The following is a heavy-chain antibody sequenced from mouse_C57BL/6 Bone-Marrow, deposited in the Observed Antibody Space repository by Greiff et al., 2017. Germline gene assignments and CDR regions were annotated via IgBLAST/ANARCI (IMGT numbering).Heavy chain of an antibody. Sequence: QVQLKESGAELARPGASVKLSCKASGYTFTSYGISWVKQRTGQGLEWIGEIYTRNGYTYYNEKFTGKATLTADQSYSTAYMELRSLTSEDSSVYFCAREGYYGSAYWGQGTTLTVSS. J-gene: IGHJ2*01. CDR2: IYTRNGYT. D-gene: IGHD1-1*01. CDR3: AREGYYGSAY. CDR1: GYTFTSYG. V-gene: IGHV1-81*01.